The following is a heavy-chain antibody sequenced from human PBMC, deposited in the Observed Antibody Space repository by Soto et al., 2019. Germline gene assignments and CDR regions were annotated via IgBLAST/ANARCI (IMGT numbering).Heavy chain of an antibody. CDR3: ARSRDGYTLDAFDI. CDR2: ISYDGSNK. CDR1: GFTFSSYG. D-gene: IGHD5-12*01. V-gene: IGHV3-30*03. J-gene: IGHJ3*02. Sequence: QVQLVESGGGVVQPGRSLRLSCAASGFTFSSYGMHWVRQAPGKGLEWVAVISYDGSNKYYADSVKGRFTNSRDNSKNTLYLQMNSLRDEDKAVYYCARSRDGYTLDAFDIWGQGTMVTVSS.